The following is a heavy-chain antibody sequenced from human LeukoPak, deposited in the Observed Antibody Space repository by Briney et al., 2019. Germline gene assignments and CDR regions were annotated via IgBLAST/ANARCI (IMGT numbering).Heavy chain of an antibody. CDR3: ARASSSSSYYYYMDV. CDR1: GYTFTSYD. D-gene: IGHD6-6*01. CDR2: MNPNSGNT. Sequence: ASVNVSCKASGYTFTSYDINWVRQATGQGLEWMGWMNPNSGNTGYAQKFQGRVTITRNTSISTAYMELSSLRSEDTAVYYCARASSSSSYYYYMDVWGKGTTVTVSS. V-gene: IGHV1-8*03. J-gene: IGHJ6*03.